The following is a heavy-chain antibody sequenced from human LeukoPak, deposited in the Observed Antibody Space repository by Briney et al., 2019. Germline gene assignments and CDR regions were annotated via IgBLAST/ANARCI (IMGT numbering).Heavy chain of an antibody. CDR1: GFTFSSYE. V-gene: IGHV3-48*03. J-gene: IGHJ3*02. D-gene: IGHD2-2*01. CDR3: ARTGYCSSTSCYADAFDI. CDR2: ISSSGSTI. Sequence: LTGGSLRFSVAASGFTFSSYEMNWVRQAPGKGLEGVSYISSSGSTIYYADSVKGRFTISRDNAKNSLYLQMNSLRAEDTAVYYCARTGYCSSTSCYADAFDIWGQGTMVTVSS.